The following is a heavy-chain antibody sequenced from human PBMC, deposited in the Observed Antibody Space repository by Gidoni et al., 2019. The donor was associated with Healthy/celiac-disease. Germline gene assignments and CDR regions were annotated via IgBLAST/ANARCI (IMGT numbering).Heavy chain of an antibody. V-gene: IGHV3-23*01. CDR2: ISGGGGST. J-gene: IGHJ5*02. Sequence: EVQLLESGGGLVQPGGSLRLSCAASGFTLSSYAMSWVRQAPGKGLEWVSAISGGGGSTYYAVSVKGRFTISRDNSKNTLYLQMNSLRAEDTAVYYCAKDLGSSGGWFDPWGQGTLVTVSS. CDR1: GFTLSSYA. CDR3: AKDLGSSGGWFDP. D-gene: IGHD6-25*01.